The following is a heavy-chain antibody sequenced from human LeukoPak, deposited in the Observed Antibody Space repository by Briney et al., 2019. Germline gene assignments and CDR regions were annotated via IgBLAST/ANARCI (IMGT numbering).Heavy chain of an antibody. D-gene: IGHD3-10*01. CDR2: IYHTGTS. CDR1: QDSISSRSYH. J-gene: IGHJ4*02. Sequence: SETLSLTCTVSQDSISSRSYHWGWIRQPPGKGLEWIGSIYHTGTSYSNPSLKSRVTISVDTSKNQFSLKLSSVTAADTAVYYCARLGYYGSGSLVDYFDYWGQGTLVTVSS. V-gene: IGHV4-39*01. CDR3: ARLGYYGSGSLVDYFDY.